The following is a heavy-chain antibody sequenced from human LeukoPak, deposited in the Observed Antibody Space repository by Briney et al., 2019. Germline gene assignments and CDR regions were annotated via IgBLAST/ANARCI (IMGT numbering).Heavy chain of an antibody. CDR3: ARLKLRCSSTSCQFAWFDP. CDR2: IYHSGST. CDR1: GYSISSNYY. J-gene: IGHJ5*02. V-gene: IGHV4-38-2*02. Sequence: PSETLSLTCSVSGYSISSNYYWVWIRQPPGKGLEWVGSIYHSGSTYYNPSLKSRVTISVDTSKNQFSLKLRSVTAADTAVYYCARLKLRCSSTSCQFAWFDPWGQGTLVTVSS. D-gene: IGHD2-2*01.